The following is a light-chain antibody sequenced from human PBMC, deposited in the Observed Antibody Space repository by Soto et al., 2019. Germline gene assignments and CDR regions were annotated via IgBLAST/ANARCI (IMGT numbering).Light chain of an antibody. V-gene: IGLV1-51*01. CDR2: DNN. J-gene: IGLJ2*01. CDR3: GTWDNRLRAAV. CDR1: NSNIGNNE. Sequence: QSVLTQPPSVSAAPGQKVTISCSGSNSNIGNNEVSWYQQVPGAAPRLLVYDNNKRPSGIPGRFSDSKFDMSATLVITGLQTGDEADYYCGTWDNRLRAAVFGGGTKLTVL.